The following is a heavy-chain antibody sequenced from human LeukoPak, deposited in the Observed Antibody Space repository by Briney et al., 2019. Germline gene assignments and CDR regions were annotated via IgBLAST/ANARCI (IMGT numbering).Heavy chain of an antibody. V-gene: IGHV3-74*01. CDR2: INSDGSGT. Sequence: GGSLRLSCAASGFTFSAYWMHWVRHAPGEGLMWVSRINSDGSGTSFADSVKGRFTISRDNAKNTLFLQMNSLRAEDTAVYYCARAGSYSSSWYDYWGQGTLVTVSS. J-gene: IGHJ4*02. CDR1: GFTFSAYW. D-gene: IGHD6-13*01. CDR3: ARAGSYSSSWYDY.